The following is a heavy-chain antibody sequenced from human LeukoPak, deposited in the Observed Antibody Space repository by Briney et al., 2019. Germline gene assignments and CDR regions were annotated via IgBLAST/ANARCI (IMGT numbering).Heavy chain of an antibody. CDR1: GGSFSGYY. J-gene: IGHJ5*02. D-gene: IGHD3-10*01. CDR2: INHSGST. Sequence: SETLSLTCAVYGGSFSGYYWSWIRQPPGKGLEWIGEINHSGSTNYNPSLKSRVTISVDTSKNQFSLKLSSVTAADTAVYYCAKHYGWGNWFDPWGQGTLVTVSS. V-gene: IGHV4-34*01. CDR3: AKHYGWGNWFDP.